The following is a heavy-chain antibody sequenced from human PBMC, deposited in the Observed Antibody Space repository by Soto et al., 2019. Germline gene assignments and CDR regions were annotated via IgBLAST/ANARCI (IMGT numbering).Heavy chain of an antibody. J-gene: IGHJ4*02. V-gene: IGHV1-18*01. Sequence: QVQLVQSGAEVKKPGASVRVSCRASGYTFPTYGIAWVRQAPGQGLEWMGWISVYNVFTHYAQKFRGRVTVTAETSTSTVYMELRSLTSDDTAVYYCAREFEGQSSSWPFDYWGQGTLVTVSS. D-gene: IGHD6-13*01. CDR2: ISVYNVFT. CDR3: AREFEGQSSSWPFDY. CDR1: GYTFPTYG.